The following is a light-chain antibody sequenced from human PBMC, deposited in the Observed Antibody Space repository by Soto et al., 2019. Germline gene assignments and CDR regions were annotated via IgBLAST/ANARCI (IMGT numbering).Light chain of an antibody. J-gene: IGLJ3*02. Sequence: QSAPTQPPSASGTPGQRVTISCSGSSSNIGSNYVYWYQQVPGTAPKLLIYRNNQRPSGVPDRFSGSKSGTSASLAISGLRSEDEADYYCAAWDDSLSGRVFGGGTQLTVL. CDR1: SSNIGSNY. CDR3: AAWDDSLSGRV. V-gene: IGLV1-47*01. CDR2: RNN.